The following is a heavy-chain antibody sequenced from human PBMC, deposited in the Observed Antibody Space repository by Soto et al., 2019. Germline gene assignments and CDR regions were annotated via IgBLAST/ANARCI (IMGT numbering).Heavy chain of an antibody. J-gene: IGHJ6*04. CDR3: AREKTAWPLAYGLEV. D-gene: IGHD2-21*02. CDR1: EFSLSTYS. CDR2: ISTRSDV. V-gene: IGHV3-21*03. Sequence: GGSLRLSCTASEFSLSTYSMNWVRQAPGKGLEWVSSISTRSDVYYADSVKGRFTIARDNAKNSLSLQMNSLSAEDTGVYYCAREKTAWPLAYGLEVWGKGPTVTVSS.